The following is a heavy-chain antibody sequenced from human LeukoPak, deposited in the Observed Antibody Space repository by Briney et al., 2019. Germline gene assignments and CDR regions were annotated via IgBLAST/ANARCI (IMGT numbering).Heavy chain of an antibody. V-gene: IGHV5-51*01. CDR2: IYPGDSDT. Sequence: GESLKISCKGSGYSFTSYWIGWVRQMPGKGLEWMGIIYPGDSDTRYSPSFQGQVTISADKSISTAYLQWSSLKASDTAVYYCARPTSDYYDSSGYYTGAFDIWGQGTMVTVSS. CDR3: ARPTSDYYDSSGYYTGAFDI. D-gene: IGHD3-22*01. CDR1: GYSFTSYW. J-gene: IGHJ3*02.